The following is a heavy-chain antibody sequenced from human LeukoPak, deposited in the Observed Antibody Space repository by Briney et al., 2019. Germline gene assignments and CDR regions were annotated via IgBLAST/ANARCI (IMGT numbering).Heavy chain of an antibody. J-gene: IGHJ4*02. CDR1: GYSFNKYW. D-gene: IGHD1-26*01. V-gene: IGHV5-51*01. CDR3: ARLRVGATGFFRY. Sequence: GESLKISCKGSGYSFNKYWIAWVRQLPGKGLEWMGIIYPGDSDTRYSPPFQGQVTLSADKSISTAYLQWSSLKASDTAMYYYARLRVGATGFFRYWGQGTLVTVSS. CDR2: IYPGDSDT.